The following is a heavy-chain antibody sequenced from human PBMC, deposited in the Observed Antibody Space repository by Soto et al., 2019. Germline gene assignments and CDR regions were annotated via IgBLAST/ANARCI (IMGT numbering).Heavy chain of an antibody. CDR2: ISWNSGSI. CDR3: ARGSWNDKYYFDY. Sequence: EVQLVESGGGLVQPGRSLRLSCAASGFTFDDYAMHWVRQAPGKGLEWVSGISWNSGSIGYADSVKGRFTISRDNAKNSLHLQMNSLRAEDTALYYCARGSWNDKYYFDYWGQGTLVTVSS. CDR1: GFTFDDYA. J-gene: IGHJ4*02. V-gene: IGHV3-9*01. D-gene: IGHD1-1*01.